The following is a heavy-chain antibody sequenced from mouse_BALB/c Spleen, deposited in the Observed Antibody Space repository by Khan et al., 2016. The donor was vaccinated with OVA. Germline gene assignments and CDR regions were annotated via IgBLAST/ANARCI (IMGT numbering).Heavy chain of an antibody. Sequence: QVQLKESGPGLVAPSQSLSITCTISGFSLTSYGVHWVRQPPGKGLEWLVVIWSDGSTTYNSALKSRLSITKDNSKSQVFLKMNSLQIDDTATYYCARHDRYFYAMDYWGQGTSVTVSS. D-gene: IGHD2-14*01. J-gene: IGHJ4*01. V-gene: IGHV2-6-1*01. CDR1: GFSLTSYG. CDR2: IWSDGST. CDR3: ARHDRYFYAMDY.